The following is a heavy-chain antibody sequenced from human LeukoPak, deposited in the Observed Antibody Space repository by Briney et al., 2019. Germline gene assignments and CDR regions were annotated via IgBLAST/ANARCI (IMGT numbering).Heavy chain of an antibody. J-gene: IGHJ4*02. Sequence: GRSLRLSRAASGFTFSNYGFHWVRQAPGKGLEWVAVIWYDGSNKYYADSVKGRFTISRDNSKNTLFLQMNSLRAEDTAVYYCARDRAVALFDYWGQGTLVTVSS. D-gene: IGHD4-23*01. V-gene: IGHV3-33*01. CDR2: IWYDGSNK. CDR1: GFTFSNYG. CDR3: ARDRAVALFDY.